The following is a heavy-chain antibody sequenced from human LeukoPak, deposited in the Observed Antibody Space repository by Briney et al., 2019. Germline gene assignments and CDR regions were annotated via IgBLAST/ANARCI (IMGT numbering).Heavy chain of an antibody. CDR2: ISWNSGSI. D-gene: IGHD1-26*01. CDR1: GFTFDDYA. J-gene: IGHJ4*02. CDR3: AKARGHSGSYYVLLDY. V-gene: IGHV3-9*01. Sequence: PGGSLRLSCAASGFTFDDYAMHWVRHAPGKGLEWVSGISWNSGSIGYADSVKGRFTISRDNAKNSLYLQMNSLRAEDTALYYCAKARGHSGSYYVLLDYWGQGTLVTVSS.